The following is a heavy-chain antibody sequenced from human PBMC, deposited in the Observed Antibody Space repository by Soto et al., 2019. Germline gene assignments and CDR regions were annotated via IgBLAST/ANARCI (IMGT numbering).Heavy chain of an antibody. CDR1: GFTFSSYG. J-gene: IGHJ4*02. Sequence: QVQLVESGGGVVQPGRSLRLSCAASGFTFSSYGMHWVRQAPGKGLEWVAVIWYDGSNKYYADSVKGRFTISRDNSKNTLYLQMNSLRAEDTAVYYCARDPTGVVVTLDYWGQGTLVTVSS. CDR2: IWYDGSNK. CDR3: ARDPTGVVVTLDY. D-gene: IGHD3-22*01. V-gene: IGHV3-33*01.